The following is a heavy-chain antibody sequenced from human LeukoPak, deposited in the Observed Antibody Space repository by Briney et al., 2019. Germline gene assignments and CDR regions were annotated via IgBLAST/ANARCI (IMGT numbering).Heavy chain of an antibody. J-gene: IGHJ4*02. V-gene: IGHV3-53*01. CDR1: GFTFSSYA. D-gene: IGHD6-19*01. Sequence: GGSLRLSCAASGFTFSSYAMSWVRQAPGKGLEWVSVIYSGGSTYYSDSVKGRFTISRDNSKNTLYLQMNSLRAEDTAVYYCARDGISVAGTFDYWGQGTLVTVSS. CDR2: IYSGGST. CDR3: ARDGISVAGTFDY.